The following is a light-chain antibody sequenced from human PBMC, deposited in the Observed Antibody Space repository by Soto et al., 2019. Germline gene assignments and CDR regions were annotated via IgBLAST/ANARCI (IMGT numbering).Light chain of an antibody. V-gene: IGLV2-14*01. Sequence: QSALTQPASVSGSPGQSITISCTGTSSDIGGYNYVSWYQQHPGNAPKLIIYDVTNRPSGVSNRFSGSKSGDTASLTISGLLAEDEADYYCSSYTSSSTYVFGTGTKLTVL. J-gene: IGLJ1*01. CDR3: SSYTSSSTYV. CDR1: SSDIGGYNY. CDR2: DVT.